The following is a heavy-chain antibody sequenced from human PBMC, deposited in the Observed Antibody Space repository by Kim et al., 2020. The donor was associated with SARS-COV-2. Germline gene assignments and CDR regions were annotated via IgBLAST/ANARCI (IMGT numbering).Heavy chain of an antibody. CDR2: MNPNSGNT. V-gene: IGHV1-8*01. CDR3: ARCTRRRVTSFGVVMGDY. CDR1: GYTFTSYD. Sequence: ASVKVSCKASGYTFTSYDINWVRQATGQGLEWMGWMNPNSGNTGYAQKFQGRVTMTRNTAISTAYMVLIIMRSEDTAEHYCARCTRRRVTSFGVVMGDY. D-gene: IGHD3-3*01. J-gene: IGHJ4*01.